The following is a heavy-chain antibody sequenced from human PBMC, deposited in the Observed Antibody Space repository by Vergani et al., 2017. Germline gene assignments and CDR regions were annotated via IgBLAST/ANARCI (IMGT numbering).Heavy chain of an antibody. Sequence: QVQLQESGPGLVKPSETLSLTCTVSGGSISSYYWSWIRQPPGKGLEWIGYIYYSGSTNYNPSLKSRFTISVDTSKNQFSLKLSSVTAADTAVYYCARFVTMVRGVMAWFDPWGQGTLVTVSS. CDR1: GGSISSYY. V-gene: IGHV4-59*08. D-gene: IGHD3-10*01. J-gene: IGHJ5*02. CDR2: IYYSGST. CDR3: ARFVTMVRGVMAWFDP.